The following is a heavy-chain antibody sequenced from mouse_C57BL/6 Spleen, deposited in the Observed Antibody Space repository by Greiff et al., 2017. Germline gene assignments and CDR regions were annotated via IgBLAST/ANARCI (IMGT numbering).Heavy chain of an antibody. J-gene: IGHJ4*01. CDR1: GYAFSSSW. CDR2: IYPGDGDT. D-gene: IGHD2-4*01. V-gene: IGHV1-82*01. CDR3: ARSGLGDAMDY. Sequence: QVQLKQSGPELVKPGASVKISCKASGYAFSSSWMNWVKQRPGKGLEWIGRIYPGDGDTNYNGKFKGKATLTADKSSSTAYMQLSSLTSEDSAVYFCARSGLGDAMDYWGQGTSVTVSS.